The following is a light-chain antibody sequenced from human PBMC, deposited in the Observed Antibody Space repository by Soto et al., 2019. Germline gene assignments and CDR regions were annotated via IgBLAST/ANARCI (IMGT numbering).Light chain of an antibody. J-gene: IGKJ5*01. CDR1: QSISNW. CDR2: HAS. Sequence: DIQMTQSPSSLSASVGDRVTITWRPSQSISNWLAWYQQKPGTAPKVLIYHASNLQSGVPSRFSGSGSGTEFTLTISSLEPEDFALYYCQHRSGWPPGATFGQGTRLEIK. CDR3: QHRSGWPPGAT. V-gene: IGKV1-5*01.